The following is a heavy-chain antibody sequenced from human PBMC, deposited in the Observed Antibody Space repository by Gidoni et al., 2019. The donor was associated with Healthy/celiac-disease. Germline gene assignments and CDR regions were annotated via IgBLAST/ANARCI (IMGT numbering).Heavy chain of an antibody. CDR3: AREGYYDYVWGTSHYFDY. CDR1: GFTFSSYA. CDR2: ISYDGSNK. Sequence: QVQLVESGGGVVQPGRSLRLSCAASGFTFSSYAMHWVRQAPGKGLEWVAVISYDGSNKYYADSVKGRFTISRDNSKNTLYLQMNSLRAEDTAVYYCAREGYYDYVWGTSHYFDYWGQGTLVTVSS. V-gene: IGHV3-30-3*01. J-gene: IGHJ4*02. D-gene: IGHD3-16*01.